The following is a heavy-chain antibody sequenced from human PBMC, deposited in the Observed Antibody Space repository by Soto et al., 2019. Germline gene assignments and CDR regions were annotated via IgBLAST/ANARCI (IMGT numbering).Heavy chain of an antibody. V-gene: IGHV4-4*02. CDR2: IFHRGNT. D-gene: IGHD2-15*01. Sequence: QVQLQESGPGLVKPSGTLSLTCAVSGASINSIDWWSWVRQPPGKGLEWIGEIFHRGNTNSNPSLKSRVTISLDKSKNQFSLNLTSVTAADTAVYYCARSPWNTDKSPARLAWFDLWGQGTLVTVSS. CDR1: GASINSIDW. CDR3: ARSPWNTDKSPARLAWFDL. J-gene: IGHJ5*02.